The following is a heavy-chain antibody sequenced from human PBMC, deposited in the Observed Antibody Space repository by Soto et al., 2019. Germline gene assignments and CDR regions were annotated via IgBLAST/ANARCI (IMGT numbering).Heavy chain of an antibody. CDR2: INTGNGDT. CDR1: GYTFSNYP. J-gene: IGHJ4*02. Sequence: ASVKVSCKASGYTFSNYPMHWVRQAPGQRLEWMGWINTGNGDTKYSQKFQGRVTITRDTSAITAYMELSSLRSGDTAVYYCVRDWKNYDSNGPGDYWGQGPLVTVYS. V-gene: IGHV1-3*04. D-gene: IGHD3-22*01. CDR3: VRDWKNYDSNGPGDY.